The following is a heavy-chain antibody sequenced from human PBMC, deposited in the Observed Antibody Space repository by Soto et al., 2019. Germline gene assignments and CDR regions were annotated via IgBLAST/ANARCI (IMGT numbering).Heavy chain of an antibody. J-gene: IGHJ5*02. CDR1: GFTFSSYG. V-gene: IGHV3-33*01. CDR3: ARAAVSGAPKGGNWFDP. CDR2: IWYDGSNK. Sequence: QVQLVESGGGVVQPGRSLRLSCAASGFTFSSYGMHWVRQAPGKGLEWVAVIWYDGSNKYYADSVKGRFTISRDNSKNTLYLQMNSLRAEDTAVYNCARAAVSGAPKGGNWFDPWGQGTLVTVSS. D-gene: IGHD3-16*01.